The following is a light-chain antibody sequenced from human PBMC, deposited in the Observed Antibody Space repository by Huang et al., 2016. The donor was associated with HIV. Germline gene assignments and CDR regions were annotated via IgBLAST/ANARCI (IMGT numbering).Light chain of an antibody. J-gene: IGKJ1*01. CDR1: QSVLSSSNNKNY. Sequence: DIVMTQSPDSLAVSLGERATINCKSSQSVLSSSNNKNYLAWYQQKPGQHPKLLMYWASTRESGVPDRFSGSGSGTDFTLTISSLQAEDVAVYYCQQYYSTPWTFGQGTKVEIK. CDR2: WAS. V-gene: IGKV4-1*01. CDR3: QQYYSTPWT.